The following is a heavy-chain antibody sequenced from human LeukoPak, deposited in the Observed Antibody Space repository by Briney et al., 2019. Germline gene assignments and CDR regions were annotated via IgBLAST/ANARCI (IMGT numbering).Heavy chain of an antibody. J-gene: IGHJ4*02. CDR1: GFTFSSNW. V-gene: IGHV3-74*01. D-gene: IGHD2-21*02. CDR3: ARGRVTDDY. CDR2: ILSDGSYT. Sequence: GGSLRLSCAASGFTFSSNWMHWVRQVPGKGLEWVSRILSDGSYTSYADSVRGRFTISRDNAKNTLNLQMNSLRAEDTAVYYCARGRVTDDYWGQGTQVTVSS.